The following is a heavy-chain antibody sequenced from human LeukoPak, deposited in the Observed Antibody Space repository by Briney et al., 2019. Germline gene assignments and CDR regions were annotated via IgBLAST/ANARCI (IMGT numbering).Heavy chain of an antibody. CDR1: GYSISIGYY. Sequence: SETLSLTCTVSGYSISIGYYWGWIRQPPGKGLEWIGTIYQSGSTYYNPSLKSRVIISVDTSKNQFSLRLSSVTAADTAVYYCARRVAAAGTRFFDPWGQGTLVTVSS. CDR2: IYQSGST. CDR3: ARRVAAAGTRFFDP. D-gene: IGHD6-13*01. V-gene: IGHV4-38-2*02. J-gene: IGHJ5*02.